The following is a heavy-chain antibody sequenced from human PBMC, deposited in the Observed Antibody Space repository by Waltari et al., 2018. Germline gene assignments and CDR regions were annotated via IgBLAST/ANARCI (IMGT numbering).Heavy chain of an antibody. J-gene: IGHJ6*03. Sequence: QVQLQESGPGLVKPSETLSLTCTASGSSISSYYWSWIRQPARKGLEWIGRIYTSGSTNYNPSLKSRVTMSVDTSKNQFSLKLSSVTAADTAVYYCARDGRFPYYYYYMDVWGKGTTVTISS. V-gene: IGHV4-4*07. CDR1: GSSISSYY. CDR3: ARDGRFPYYYYYMDV. D-gene: IGHD3-3*01. CDR2: IYTSGST.